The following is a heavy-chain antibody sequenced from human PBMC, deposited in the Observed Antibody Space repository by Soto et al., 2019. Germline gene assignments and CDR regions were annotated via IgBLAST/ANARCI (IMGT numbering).Heavy chain of an antibody. J-gene: IGHJ4*02. D-gene: IGHD3-9*01. CDR1: GGSISSSNW. CDR2: IYHSGST. Sequence: SETLSLTCAVSGGSISSSNWWSWVRQPPGKGLEWIGEIYHSGSTNYNPSLKSRVTISVDKSKNQFSLKLSSVTAADTAVYYCARVSYDILTGYYPLGFIDYWGKGTLVS. V-gene: IGHV4-4*02. CDR3: ARVSYDILTGYYPLGFIDY.